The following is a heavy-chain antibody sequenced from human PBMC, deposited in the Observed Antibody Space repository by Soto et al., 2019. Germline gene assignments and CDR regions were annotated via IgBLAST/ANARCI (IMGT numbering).Heavy chain of an antibody. Sequence: SVKVSCKASGGTFSNYAVSWVRQAPGQGLEWMGGIIPIFGTPNNAQKFQGRVTITADESTSTAYMELNSLRSEDTAVYYCARGPWRGWLRDYYYYYGMDVWGQGTTVTVSS. D-gene: IGHD5-12*01. CDR1: GGTFSNYA. J-gene: IGHJ6*02. CDR3: ARGPWRGWLRDYYYYYGMDV. V-gene: IGHV1-69*13. CDR2: IIPIFGTP.